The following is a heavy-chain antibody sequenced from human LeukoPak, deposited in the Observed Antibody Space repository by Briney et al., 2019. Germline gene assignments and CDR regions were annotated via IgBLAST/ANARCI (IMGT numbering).Heavy chain of an antibody. Sequence: GGSLRLSCAASGFTFDDYAMHWVRQAPGKGLEWVSGISWNSGNIGYADSVKGRFTISRDNAKNSLYLQMNSLRAEDTALYYCAKGPDYDILTGYTFDYWGQGTLVTVSS. CDR3: AKGPDYDILTGYTFDY. CDR2: ISWNSGNI. CDR1: GFTFDDYA. D-gene: IGHD3-9*01. J-gene: IGHJ4*02. V-gene: IGHV3-9*01.